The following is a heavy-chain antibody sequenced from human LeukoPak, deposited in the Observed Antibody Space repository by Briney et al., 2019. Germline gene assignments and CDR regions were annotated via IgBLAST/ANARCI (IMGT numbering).Heavy chain of an antibody. J-gene: IGHJ3*02. V-gene: IGHV3-74*01. CDR2: ITNDGSST. Sequence: GGSLRLSCSTSGFTFSNHFMHWVRQAPGKGLVWVSRITNDGSSTTYADSVKGRFTISRDNAKNSLYLQMNSLRAEDTAVYYCARWDAYCSGGRCYSGDFAFDIWGQGTMVTVSS. CDR3: ARWDAYCSGGRCYSGDFAFDI. CDR1: GFTFSNHF. D-gene: IGHD2-15*01.